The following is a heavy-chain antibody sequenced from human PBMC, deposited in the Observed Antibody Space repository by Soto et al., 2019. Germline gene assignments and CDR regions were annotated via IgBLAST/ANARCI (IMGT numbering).Heavy chain of an antibody. V-gene: IGHV3-13*01. CDR1: GFTFSSYD. CDR3: AREGAYCSGGSCVRYAFDI. D-gene: IGHD2-15*01. J-gene: IGHJ3*02. CDR2: IGTAGDT. Sequence: ESGGGLVQPGGSLRLSCAASGFTFSSYDMHWVRQATGKGLEWVSAIGTAGDTYYPGSVKGRFTISRENAKNSLYLQMNSLRAEDTAVYYCAREGAYCSGGSCVRYAFDIWGQGTMVTVSS.